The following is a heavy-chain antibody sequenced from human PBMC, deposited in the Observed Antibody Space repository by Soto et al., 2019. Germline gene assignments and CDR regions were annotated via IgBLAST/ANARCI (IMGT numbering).Heavy chain of an antibody. J-gene: IGHJ6*02. CDR2: IWYDGSNK. CDR3: AREGVTLFGVVIGMDV. D-gene: IGHD3-3*01. V-gene: IGHV3-33*01. Sequence: PGGSLRLSCAASGFTFSSYGMHWVRQAPGKGLEWVAVIWYDGSNKYYADSVKGRFTISRDNSKNTLYLQMNSLRAEDTAVYYCAREGVTLFGVVIGMDVWGQGTTVTVSS. CDR1: GFTFSSYG.